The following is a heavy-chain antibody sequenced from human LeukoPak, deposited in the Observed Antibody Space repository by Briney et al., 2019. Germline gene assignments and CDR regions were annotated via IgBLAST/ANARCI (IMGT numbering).Heavy chain of an antibody. D-gene: IGHD3-10*01. J-gene: IGHJ4*02. CDR2: IYYSGSA. CDR3: ARSTYGSGSYHPEYYFDY. CDR1: GGSISSYY. Sequence: SETLSLTCTVSGGSISSYYWSWIRQPPGKGLEWIGYIYYSGSANYNPSLKSRVTISVDTSKNQFSLKLSSVTAADTAVYYCARSTYGSGSYHPEYYFDYWGQGTLVTVSS. V-gene: IGHV4-59*01.